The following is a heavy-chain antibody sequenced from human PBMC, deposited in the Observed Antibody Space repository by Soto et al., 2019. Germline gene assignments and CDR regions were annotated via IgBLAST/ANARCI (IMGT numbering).Heavy chain of an antibody. D-gene: IGHD3-22*01. Sequence: GASVKVSCKASGYTFTSYGINWVRQAPGRGLEWMGWINPGNGNTKYSQQFQGRVIIDRDTSASTAYMELSSLRSEDTAVYYCARGGCFDSSNYLAYWGLGTLVTVYS. V-gene: IGHV1-3*01. CDR1: GYTFTSYG. CDR2: INPGNGNT. J-gene: IGHJ4*02. CDR3: ARGGCFDSSNYLAY.